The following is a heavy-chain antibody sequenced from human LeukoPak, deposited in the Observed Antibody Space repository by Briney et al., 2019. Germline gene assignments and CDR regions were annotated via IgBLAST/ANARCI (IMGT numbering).Heavy chain of an antibody. V-gene: IGHV1-69*13. D-gene: IGHD3-22*01. J-gene: IGHJ4*02. Sequence: SVTVSCKASGGTLSSYAISWVRQAPGQGLEWMGGIIPIFGTANYAQKFQGRVTITADESTSTAYMELSSLRSEDTAVYYCARDYYDSRAFDYWGQGTLVTVSS. CDR3: ARDYYDSRAFDY. CDR1: GGTLSSYA. CDR2: IIPIFGTA.